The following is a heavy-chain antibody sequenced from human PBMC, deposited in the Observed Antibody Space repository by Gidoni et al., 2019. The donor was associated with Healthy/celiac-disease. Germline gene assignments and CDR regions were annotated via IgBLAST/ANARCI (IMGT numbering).Heavy chain of an antibody. CDR2: INPNSGGT. V-gene: IGHV1-2*02. D-gene: IGHD2-2*01. CDR1: GYTFTGYY. Sequence: QVQLVQSGAEVKKPGASVKVSCKASGYTFTGYYMHWVRQAPGQGLEWMGWINPNSGGTNYAQKFQGRVTMTRDTSISTAYMELSRLRSDDTAVYYCASAIGNIVVVPAAREYNWFDPWGQGTLVTVSS. CDR3: ASAIGNIVVVPAAREYNWFDP. J-gene: IGHJ5*02.